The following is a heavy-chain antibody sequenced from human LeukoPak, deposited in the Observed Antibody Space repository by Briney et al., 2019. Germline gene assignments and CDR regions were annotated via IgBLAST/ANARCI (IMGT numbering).Heavy chain of an antibody. J-gene: IGHJ4*02. V-gene: IGHV3-48*01. D-gene: IGHD3-16*01. Sequence: GGSLRLSCAASGFTFSSYSMNWVRQAPGKGLEWVSYISSSSSTIYYADSVKGRFTISRDNAKNSLYLQMNSLRSDDTAVYYCARDLYELGSYWGQGTLVTVSS. CDR1: GFTFSSYS. CDR2: ISSSSSTI. CDR3: ARDLYELGSY.